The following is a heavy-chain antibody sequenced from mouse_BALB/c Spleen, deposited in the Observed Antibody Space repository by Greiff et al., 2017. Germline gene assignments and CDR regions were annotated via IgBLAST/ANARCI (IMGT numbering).Heavy chain of an antibody. D-gene: IGHD1-2*01. CDR3: ARSPVRLYAMDY. J-gene: IGHJ4*01. Sequence: EVMLVESGPGLVKPSQSLSLTCTVTGYSITSDYAWNWIRQFPGNKLEWMGYISYSGSTSYNPSLKSRISITRDTSKNQFFLQLNSVTTEDTATYYCARSPVRLYAMDYWGQGTSVTVSS. V-gene: IGHV3-2*02. CDR2: ISYSGST. CDR1: GYSITSDYA.